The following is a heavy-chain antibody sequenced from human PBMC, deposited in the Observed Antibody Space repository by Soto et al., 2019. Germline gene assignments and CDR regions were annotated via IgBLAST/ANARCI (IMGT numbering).Heavy chain of an antibody. Sequence: QVQLVESGGGVVQPGRSLRLSCAASGFTFSSYCMHWVRQAPGKGLEWLAVISYDGSDKYYADSVKGRFTISRDNSNNTLSLQMDSLRAEDTAVYYCAKRVVVDPCFQHWGQGTLVTVSS. CDR2: ISYDGSDK. CDR3: AKRVVVDPCFQH. CDR1: GFTFSSYC. J-gene: IGHJ1*01. V-gene: IGHV3-30*18. D-gene: IGHD2-15*01.